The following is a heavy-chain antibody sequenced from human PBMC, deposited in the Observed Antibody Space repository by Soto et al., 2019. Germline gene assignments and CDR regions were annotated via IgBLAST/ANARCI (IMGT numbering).Heavy chain of an antibody. Sequence: QITLKESGPTLVKPTQTLTLTCTFSGFSLSTSGVGVGWIRQPPGKALEWLALLYWDDDTRFSPSLKSRLTITKVTSKNQVVLKMTNLDPVDTGTYYCAHSLINWGDAFDIWGPGAMVTVSS. CDR1: GFSLSTSGVG. J-gene: IGHJ3*02. D-gene: IGHD7-27*01. V-gene: IGHV2-5*02. CDR3: AHSLINWGDAFDI. CDR2: LYWDDDT.